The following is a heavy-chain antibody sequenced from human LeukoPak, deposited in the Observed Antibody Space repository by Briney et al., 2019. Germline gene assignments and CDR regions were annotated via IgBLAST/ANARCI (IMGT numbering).Heavy chain of an antibody. CDR1: GYTFTGYY. V-gene: IGHV1-2*02. CDR2: INPNGADT. CDR3: SVYYMDV. D-gene: IGHD5/OR15-5a*01. J-gene: IGHJ6*03. Sequence: ASVKVSCKASGYTFTGYYMHWVRQAPGQRLEWMGWINPNGADTNYAQKFQGRVTMTRDTSISTAYMELSRLRSDDTALCYCSVYYMDVWGKGTTVTISS.